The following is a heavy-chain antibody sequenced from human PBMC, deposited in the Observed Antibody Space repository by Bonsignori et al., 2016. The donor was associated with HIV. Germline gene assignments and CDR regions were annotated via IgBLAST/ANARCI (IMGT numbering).Heavy chain of an antibody. Sequence: WVRQAPGQGLEWMGWINPNSGGTNYAQKFQGRVTMTRDTSISTAYMELSRLRSDDTAVYYCARMQLTGDLDAFDIWGQGTMVTVSS. CDR3: ARMQLTGDLDAFDI. D-gene: IGHD7-27*01. CDR2: INPNSGGT. J-gene: IGHJ3*02. V-gene: IGHV1-2*02.